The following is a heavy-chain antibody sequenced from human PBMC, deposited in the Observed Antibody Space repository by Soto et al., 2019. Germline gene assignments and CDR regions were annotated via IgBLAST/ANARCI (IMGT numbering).Heavy chain of an antibody. CDR1: GYSFTSYW. V-gene: IGHV5-51*01. CDR3: ATSYCSGGSCPIDAFDI. CDR2: IYPGDSDT. Sequence: HGESLKISCKGSGYSFTSYWIGWVRQMPGKGLEWMGIIYPGDSDTRYSPSFQGQVTISADKSISTAYLQWSSLKASDTAMYYCATSYCSGGSCPIDAFDIWGQGTMVTVSS. J-gene: IGHJ3*02. D-gene: IGHD2-15*01.